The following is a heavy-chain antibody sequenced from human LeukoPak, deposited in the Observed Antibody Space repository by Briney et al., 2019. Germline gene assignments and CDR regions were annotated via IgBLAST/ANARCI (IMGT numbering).Heavy chain of an antibody. V-gene: IGHV4-31*03. J-gene: IGHJ4*02. CDR3: ARDGLASFDY. CDR2: IYYSGST. D-gene: IGHD3/OR15-3a*01. Sequence: SETLPLTCTVSGGSISSGGYYWSWIRQHPGKGLEWIGYIYYSGSTYYNPSLKSRVTISVDTSKNQFSLKLSSVTAADTAVYYCARDGLASFDYWGQGTLVTVSS. CDR1: GGSISSGGYY.